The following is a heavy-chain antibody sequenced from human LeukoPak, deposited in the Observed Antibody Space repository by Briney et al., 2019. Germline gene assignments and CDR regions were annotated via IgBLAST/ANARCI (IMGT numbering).Heavy chain of an antibody. J-gene: IGHJ4*02. V-gene: IGHV3-7*05. CDR2: IKPGGSEK. CDR3: ARGSSYYYY. CDR1: GFIFSSYG. Sequence: GGSLRLSCAASGFIFSSYGMSWVRQAPGKGLEWVANIKPGGSEKYYVDSVEGRFTISRDNAKDSLYLQMNSLRAEDTAVYYCARGSSYYYYWGQGTLVTVSS. D-gene: IGHD3-22*01.